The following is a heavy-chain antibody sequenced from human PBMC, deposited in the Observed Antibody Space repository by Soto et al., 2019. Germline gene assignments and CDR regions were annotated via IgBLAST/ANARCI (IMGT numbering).Heavy chain of an antibody. CDR3: AIAPGSGGMDV. V-gene: IGHV1-3*01. CDR1: GYTFTSYA. CDR2: INAGNGNT. D-gene: IGHD3-10*01. J-gene: IGHJ6*02. Sequence: QVQLVQSGAEVKKPGAPVKVSCKASGYTFTSYAIHWVRQAPGQRLEWMGWINAGNGNTKYSQKFQGRVTITRDTSASTAYMELSSLRYEDTAVYYCAIAPGSGGMDVWGQGTTVTVSS.